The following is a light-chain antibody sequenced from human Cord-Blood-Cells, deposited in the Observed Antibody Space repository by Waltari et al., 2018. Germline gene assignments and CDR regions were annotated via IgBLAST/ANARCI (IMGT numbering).Light chain of an antibody. CDR3: AAWDDSLNGPV. CDR2: SNS. V-gene: IGLV1-44*01. J-gene: IGLJ3*02. CDR1: SSNTGSIT. Sequence: QSVLTQPPHASGTPGQRVTIACSGRSSNTGSITVNRYKQLPGTAPKLLISSNSQRPSGVPDRFSGSKSGTSASLAVSGLQSEDEADYYCAAWDDSLNGPVFGGGTKLAVL.